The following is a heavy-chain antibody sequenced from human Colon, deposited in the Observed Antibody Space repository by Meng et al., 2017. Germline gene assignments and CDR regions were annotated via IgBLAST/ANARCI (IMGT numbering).Heavy chain of an antibody. D-gene: IGHD2-2*01. J-gene: IGHJ4*02. V-gene: IGHV4-4*02. CDR1: GASISSGNW. CDR3: ARGGGCSSSSCDLDY. CDR2: IYHSGST. Sequence: QVQAQESGPGLAKPSETLSLTCVVSGASISSGNWWNWVRQPPGKGLEWIGDIYHSGSTNYNPSLKSRVTISVDKSKNQFSLKLSSVTAADTAMYYCARGGGCSSSSCDLDYWGQGVLVTVSS.